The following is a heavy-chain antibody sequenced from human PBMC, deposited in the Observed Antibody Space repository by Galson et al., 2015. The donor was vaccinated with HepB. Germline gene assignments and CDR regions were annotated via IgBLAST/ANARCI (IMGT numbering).Heavy chain of an antibody. D-gene: IGHD3/OR15-3a*01. V-gene: IGHV3-9*01. J-gene: IGHJ1*01. CDR2: INSNSDSI. Sequence: SLRLSCAASGFTFIGYAMHWVRQAPGKGLEWVSGINSNSDSIGYADSVKGRFTVSRDDAKNSLYLQMNNLRPEDTALYYCATAVPAELLAVWTPADCCGHGSLGTVSS. CDR3: ATAVPAELLAVWTPADC. CDR1: GFTFIGYA.